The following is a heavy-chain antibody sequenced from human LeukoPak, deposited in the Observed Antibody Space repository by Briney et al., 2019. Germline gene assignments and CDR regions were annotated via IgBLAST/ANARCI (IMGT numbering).Heavy chain of an antibody. V-gene: IGHV3-11*01. D-gene: IGHD1-26*01. CDR3: ATTGVGALRY. J-gene: IGHJ4*02. Sequence: GGSLRLSCAASGFTFSDYYMSWLRQAPGKGLEWVSYISSSGSTIYYADSVKGRFPISRDNAKNSVYLQMNSPRPEDTAVYYCATTGVGALRYWGQGTLVTVSS. CDR1: GFTFSDYY. CDR2: ISSSGSTI.